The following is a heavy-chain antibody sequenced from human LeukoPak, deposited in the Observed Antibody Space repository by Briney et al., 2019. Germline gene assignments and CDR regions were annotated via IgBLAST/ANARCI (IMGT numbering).Heavy chain of an antibody. CDR3: ARAHSGLYLDS. D-gene: IGHD2-15*01. CDR1: GEPLGTFY. V-gene: IGHV4-4*07. J-gene: IGHJ4*02. Sequence: SETLSPTCTVSGEPLGTFYWSWIRQPAGQGLEYIGRIHTNGYTNYKPSLNSRVTMSVDSSKNQSSLTLRSVTATDTAIYYCARAHSGLYLDSWGQGTLVTVSS. CDR2: IHTNGYT.